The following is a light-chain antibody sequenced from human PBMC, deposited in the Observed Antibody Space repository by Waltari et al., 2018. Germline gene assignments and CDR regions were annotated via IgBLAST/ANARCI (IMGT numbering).Light chain of an antibody. V-gene: IGKV1-5*03. CDR2: KAS. CDR1: QSINSW. CDR3: QQYNSHSQT. Sequence: DIQMTLSPSTLSASVGDRVTITCRASQSINSWLAWYQQKPGKAPKLLIYKASTLQSGVPSRFSGSGSGTEFTLTISSQQPDDFATYYCQQYNSHSQTFGRGTKLEIK. J-gene: IGKJ2*01.